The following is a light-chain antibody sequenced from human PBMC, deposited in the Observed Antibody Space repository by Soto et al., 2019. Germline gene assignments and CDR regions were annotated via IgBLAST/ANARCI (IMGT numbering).Light chain of an antibody. V-gene: IGKV3-15*01. CDR1: QSVNSH. J-gene: IGKJ4*01. Sequence: EIVMTQSPASLSVSPGERVTLSCRASQSVNSHLAWYQQKPGQAPRLLILGESTRATGTPARFSGSGSGTDFTLTINSLQSEDFAVYYCQQYNDWPLTVGGGTKVEIK. CDR3: QQYNDWPLT. CDR2: GES.